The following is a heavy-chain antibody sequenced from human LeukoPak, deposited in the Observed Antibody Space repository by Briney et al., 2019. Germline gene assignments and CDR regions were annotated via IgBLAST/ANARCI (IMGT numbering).Heavy chain of an antibody. D-gene: IGHD2-8*02. Sequence: GGSLRLSCAASGFTLSSFWMSWVRQAPGKGLEWVTNIKQDGNGRYYVESVKGRFTISRDNAQHSLFLQMNSLRAEDTAFYYCARQLAGPTGYFYMDVWGKGTTVTVSS. J-gene: IGHJ6*03. CDR1: GFTLSSFW. V-gene: IGHV3-7*01. CDR3: ARQLAGPTGYFYMDV. CDR2: IKQDGNGR.